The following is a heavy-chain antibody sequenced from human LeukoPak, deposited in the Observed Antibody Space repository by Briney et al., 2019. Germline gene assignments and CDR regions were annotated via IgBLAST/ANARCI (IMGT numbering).Heavy chain of an antibody. CDR1: GGTFSSYA. D-gene: IGHD5-18*01. Sequence: SVKVSCKASGGTFSSYAISWVRQAPGQGLEWMGGIIPIFGTANYAQKFQGRVTITADESTSTAYMELSSLGSEDTAVYYCARERGSYGYYYYGMDVWGKGTTVTVSS. CDR3: ARERGSYGYYYYGMDV. CDR2: IIPIFGTA. J-gene: IGHJ6*04. V-gene: IGHV1-69*01.